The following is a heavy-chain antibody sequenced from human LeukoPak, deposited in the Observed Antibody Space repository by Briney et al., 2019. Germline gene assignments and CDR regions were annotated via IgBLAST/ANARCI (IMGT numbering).Heavy chain of an antibody. CDR3: ARHDNIFTANFYP. CDR1: GYKFTNSW. J-gene: IGHJ5*02. CDR2: IYPDDSDT. D-gene: IGHD3-9*01. Sequence: GESLKISCKGSGYKFTNSWIAWVRQMPGKGLEWMGIIYPDDSDTRYSPSFRGQVTISADKSISTAYLHWSSLRASDTAIYYCARHDNIFTANFYPWGHGTLVTPSS. V-gene: IGHV5-51*01.